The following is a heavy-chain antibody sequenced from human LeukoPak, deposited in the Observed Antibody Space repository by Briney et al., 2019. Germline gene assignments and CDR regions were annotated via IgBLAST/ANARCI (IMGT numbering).Heavy chain of an antibody. Sequence: GGSLRLSCAASGFIFSYYWMSWVRQAPGKGLEWVANIKEDGSDKYYVDSVKGRFTISRHNAENSLYLQMNSLESEDTAMYYCTRGIGYTYGWSDWGQGTLVTVSS. D-gene: IGHD5-18*01. J-gene: IGHJ4*02. V-gene: IGHV3-7*03. CDR2: IKEDGSDK. CDR3: TRGIGYTYGWSD. CDR1: GFIFSYYW.